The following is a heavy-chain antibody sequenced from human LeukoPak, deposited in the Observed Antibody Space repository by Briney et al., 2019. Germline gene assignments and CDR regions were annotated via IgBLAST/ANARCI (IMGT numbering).Heavy chain of an antibody. Sequence: ASVKVSYKSSGYTFTDYYMHWVRQAPGQGLEWMGWINLNNGGTKYAQKLQGRVTMTRDTSITTAYMELSRLTSDDTAVYYCARDDGRSSENAFDVWGQGTMVTVSS. D-gene: IGHD6-6*01. CDR1: GYTFTDYY. CDR2: INLNNGGT. CDR3: ARDDGRSSENAFDV. J-gene: IGHJ3*01. V-gene: IGHV1-2*02.